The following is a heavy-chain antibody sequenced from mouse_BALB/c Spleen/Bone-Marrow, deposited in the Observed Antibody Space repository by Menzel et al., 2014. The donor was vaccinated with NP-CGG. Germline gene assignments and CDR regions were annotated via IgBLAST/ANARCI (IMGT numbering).Heavy chain of an antibody. CDR1: GYTFTSYW. Sequence: LVESGAELVKPGASVELSCKASGYTFTSYWMHWVKQRPGQGLEWIGEINPSNGRTNYNEKFKSKATLTVDKSSSTAYMQLSSLTSEDSAVYYCARGTFDYWGQGTTLTVSS. CDR2: INPSNGRT. J-gene: IGHJ2*01. V-gene: IGHV1S81*02. CDR3: ARGTFDY.